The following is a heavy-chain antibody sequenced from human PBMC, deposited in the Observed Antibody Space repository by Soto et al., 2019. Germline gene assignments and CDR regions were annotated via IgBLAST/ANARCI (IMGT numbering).Heavy chain of an antibody. J-gene: IGHJ6*02. V-gene: IGHV3-53*04. Sequence: GGSLRLSCAASGFTVSSNYMSWVRQAPGKGLEWVSVIYSGGSTYYADSVKGRFTISRHNSKNTLYLQMNSLRAEDTAVYYCARDRLRAYGSGSYYYYGMDVWGQGTTVTVSS. CDR2: IYSGGST. CDR3: ARDRLRAYGSGSYYYYGMDV. D-gene: IGHD3-10*01. CDR1: GFTVSSNY.